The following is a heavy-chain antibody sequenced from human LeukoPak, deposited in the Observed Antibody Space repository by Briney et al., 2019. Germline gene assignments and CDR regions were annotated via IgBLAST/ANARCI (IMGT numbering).Heavy chain of an antibody. CDR1: GFTFSSYA. CDR3: AKDEDCSSTSCYRFDY. V-gene: IGHV3-23*01. Sequence: PGGSLRLSCAASGFTFSSYAMSWVRQSPGKGLEWVSAISGSGGSTYYADSVKGRFTISRDNSKNTLYLQMNSLRAEDTAVYYCAKDEDCSSTSCYRFDYWGQGTLVTVSS. CDR2: ISGSGGST. D-gene: IGHD2-2*01. J-gene: IGHJ4*02.